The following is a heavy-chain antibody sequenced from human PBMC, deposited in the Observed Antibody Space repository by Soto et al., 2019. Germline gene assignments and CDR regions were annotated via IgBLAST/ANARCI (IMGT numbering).Heavy chain of an antibody. V-gene: IGHV3-30-3*01. D-gene: IGHD4-4*01. Sequence: QVQLVESGGGVVQPGRSLRLSCAASGFTFSSYAMHWVRQAPGKGLEWVAVISYDGSNKYYADSVKGRFTISRDNSKNTLYLQMNSLSAEDTAVYYCARPLWRNDYNGGYFELWGRGTLVTVSS. J-gene: IGHJ2*01. CDR1: GFTFSSYA. CDR2: ISYDGSNK. CDR3: ARPLWRNDYNGGYFEL.